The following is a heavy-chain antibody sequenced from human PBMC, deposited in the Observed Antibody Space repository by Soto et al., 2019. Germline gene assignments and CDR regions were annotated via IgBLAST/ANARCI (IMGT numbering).Heavy chain of an antibody. Sequence: ASVKDSCKDFCYSFRSYGISWVRQAPGQGLEWVGWISAYNGDTHYAPKFQDRITLTTETSTDTAYMELRGLRLDDTAVYYCARDWSRYYDNSGLIWFYWGQGSLVTVSS. J-gene: IGHJ4*02. CDR2: ISAYNGDT. V-gene: IGHV1-18*04. CDR3: ARDWSRYYDNSGLIWFY. D-gene: IGHD3-22*01. CDR1: CYSFRSYG.